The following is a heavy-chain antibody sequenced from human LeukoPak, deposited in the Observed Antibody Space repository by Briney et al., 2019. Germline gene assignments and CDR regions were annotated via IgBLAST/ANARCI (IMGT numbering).Heavy chain of an antibody. D-gene: IGHD6-13*01. V-gene: IGHV3-23*01. CDR3: AKHYLGSSYAFDV. CDR1: GFTFSSYA. Sequence: GGSLRLSCAASGFTFSSYAMSWVRQAPGKGLEWVSAISTSGDRTYYADSVKGRFTISRDSSKNTLYMQMNSLRAEDTAVYYCAKHYLGSSYAFDVWGQGTMVTVSS. J-gene: IGHJ3*01. CDR2: ISTSGDRT.